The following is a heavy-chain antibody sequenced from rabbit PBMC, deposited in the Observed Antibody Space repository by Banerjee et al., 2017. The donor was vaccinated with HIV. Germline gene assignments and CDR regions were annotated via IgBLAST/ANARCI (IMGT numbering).Heavy chain of an antibody. CDR3: ARWYGGHSGFGL. D-gene: IGHD2-1*01. CDR2: IDPVFDST. CDR1: GFDFIDYG. J-gene: IGHJ3*01. V-gene: IGHV1S39*01. Sequence: QEQLVESGGGLVQPGESLKLSCKVSGFDFIDYGVSWVRQAPGKGLEWIGYIDPVFDSTYYASWVNGRFTISKTSSTTVTLQMTSLTAADTATYFCARWYGGHSGFGLWGQGTLSPS.